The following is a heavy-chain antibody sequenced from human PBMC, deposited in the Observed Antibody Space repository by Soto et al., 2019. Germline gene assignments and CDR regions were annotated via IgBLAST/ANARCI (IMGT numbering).Heavy chain of an antibody. J-gene: IGHJ4*02. D-gene: IGHD3-22*01. V-gene: IGHV3-48*02. Sequence: EVQLVESGGGLVQPGGSLRLSCAASGFTFSSYSMNWVRQAPGKGLEGVSYISSSGSTIDYADSLKGRFTISRDNDKNSLYLQMNSLRDEDTAVYYCARDYYDGIGYYGYWGQGTLVTVSS. CDR3: ARDYYDGIGYYGY. CDR2: ISSSGSTI. CDR1: GFTFSSYS.